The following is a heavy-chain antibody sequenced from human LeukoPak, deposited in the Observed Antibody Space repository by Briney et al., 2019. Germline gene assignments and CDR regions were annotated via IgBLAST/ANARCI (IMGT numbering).Heavy chain of an antibody. CDR3: AKGPLYYYGDNAWFGP. J-gene: IGHJ5*02. CDR1: GFTFSSSA. Sequence: GGSLRLSCAASGFTFSSSATHWVRQAPGKGLEWVAVVFSDGTYKYYADSVKGRFTISRDNPKNMLFLQMNSLRAEDTAVYYCAKGPLYYYGDNAWFGPWGQGTLVTVSS. V-gene: IGHV3-30*18. CDR2: VFSDGTYK. D-gene: IGHD4-17*01.